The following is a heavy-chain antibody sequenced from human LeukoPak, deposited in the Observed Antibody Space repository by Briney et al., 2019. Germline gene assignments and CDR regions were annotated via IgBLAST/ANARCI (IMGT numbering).Heavy chain of an antibody. CDR1: GGSISSGGYY. Sequence: SQTLSLTCTVSGGSISSGGYYWSWIRQHPGKGLESIGYIYYSGSTYYNPSLKSRVTISVDTSKNQFSLKLSSVTAADTAVYYCARADTRYCGGDCYDWFDPWGQGTLVTVSS. D-gene: IGHD2-21*02. CDR2: IYYSGST. J-gene: IGHJ5*02. V-gene: IGHV4-31*03. CDR3: ARADTRYCGGDCYDWFDP.